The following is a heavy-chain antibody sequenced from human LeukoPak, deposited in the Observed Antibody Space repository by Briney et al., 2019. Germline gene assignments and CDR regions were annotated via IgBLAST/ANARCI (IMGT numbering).Heavy chain of an antibody. CDR1: GGSINNYY. CDR3: ARLRCAGNTCVSRGAFDI. D-gene: IGHD3-16*01. CDR2: IYTTGST. V-gene: IGHV4-4*07. J-gene: IGHJ3*02. Sequence: SETLSLTCTVSGGSINNYYWSWIRQPAGEGLELIGHIYTTGSTNYNPSLKSRVTMSVDTSKNRFSLKLSSVTAADTAMYYCARLRCAGNTCVSRGAFDIWGQGTMVTVSS.